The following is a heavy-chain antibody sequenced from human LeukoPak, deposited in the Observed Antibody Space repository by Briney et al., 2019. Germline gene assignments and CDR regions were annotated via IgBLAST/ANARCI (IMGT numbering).Heavy chain of an antibody. D-gene: IGHD5-24*01. CDR3: ARDGVEMATTPFDY. V-gene: IGHV3-23*01. J-gene: IGHJ4*02. CDR1: GFTFSSYA. Sequence: GGSLRLSCAASGFTFSSYAMSWVRQAPGKGLEWVSAISGSGGSTYYADSVKGRFTISRDNAKNSLYLQMNSLRAEDTAVYYCARDGVEMATTPFDYWGQGTLVTVSS. CDR2: ISGSGGST.